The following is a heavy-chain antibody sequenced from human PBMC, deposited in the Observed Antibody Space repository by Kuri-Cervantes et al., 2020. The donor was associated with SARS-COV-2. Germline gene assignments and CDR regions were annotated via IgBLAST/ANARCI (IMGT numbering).Heavy chain of an antibody. V-gene: IGHV1-46*01. CDR2: INPSGGST. CDR3: ARDHLGSSDYSRHDAFDI. Sequence: ASVKVSCKASGYTFTSYYMHWVRQAPGQGLEWMGIINPSGGSTSYAQKFQGRVTMTRDTSISTAYMELSRLRSDDTAVYYCARDHLGSSDYSRHDAFDIWGQGTMVTVSS. D-gene: IGHD2-15*01. J-gene: IGHJ3*02. CDR1: GYTFTSYY.